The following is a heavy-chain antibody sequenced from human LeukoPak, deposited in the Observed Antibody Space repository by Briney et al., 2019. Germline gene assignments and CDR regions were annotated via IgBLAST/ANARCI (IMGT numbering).Heavy chain of an antibody. J-gene: IGHJ4*02. Sequence: GGSLRLSCAASGFTFSSYGMHWVRQAPGKGLEWVAVIWYDGSNKYYADSVKGRFTISRDNSKNTLYLQMNSLRAEDTAVYYCARDPGFYDSSGYPEDYWGQGTLVTVSS. D-gene: IGHD3-22*01. CDR1: GFTFSSYG. CDR3: ARDPGFYDSSGYPEDY. CDR2: IWYDGSNK. V-gene: IGHV3-33*01.